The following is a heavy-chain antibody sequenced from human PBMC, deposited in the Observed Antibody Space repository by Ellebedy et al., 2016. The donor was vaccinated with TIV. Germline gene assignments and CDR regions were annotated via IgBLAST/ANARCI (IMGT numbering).Heavy chain of an antibody. CDR2: VDYSGSP. J-gene: IGHJ4*02. D-gene: IGHD2-21*01. V-gene: IGHV4-39*01. CDR3: ARIDPWQPIDD. Sequence: MPSETLSLTCGVSGGSVSTTRYYWAWLRQPPGKGLEWLGGVDYSGSPYSNPSFKSLVTLSANTSKNQFPLNLRTVSAADTALYYCARIDPWQPIDDWGQGILVTVSS. CDR1: GGSVSTTRYY.